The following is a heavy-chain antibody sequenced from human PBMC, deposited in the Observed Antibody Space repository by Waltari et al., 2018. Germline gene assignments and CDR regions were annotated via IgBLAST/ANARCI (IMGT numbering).Heavy chain of an antibody. CDR2: IYYTGST. CDR1: GGSIRSHY. Sequence: QVQLQESDPGLVKPSETLSLTCTVSGGSIRSHYWSWIRQPPGKGLEWIGYIYYTGSTDYTPSLKRRVTISVDTSKNQFSLKLSSVTAADTAVYYCARDFYFGLGYYLDYWGQGTLVTVSS. J-gene: IGHJ4*02. V-gene: IGHV4-59*11. CDR3: ARDFYFGLGYYLDY. D-gene: IGHD3-10*01.